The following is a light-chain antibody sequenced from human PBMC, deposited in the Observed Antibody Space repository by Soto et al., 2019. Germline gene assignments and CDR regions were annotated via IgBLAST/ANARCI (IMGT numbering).Light chain of an antibody. J-gene: IGLJ2*01. CDR2: DVS. CDR3: CSYAGSSVYVV. CDR1: SNDIGRSNY. Sequence: QSVLTQPRSVSGSPGQSVTISCTGTSNDIGRSNYVSWYQQHPGKAPKLMIYDVSKRPSGVPDRFSGSKSGSTASLTISGLKAEDEADYHGCSYAGSSVYVVFGGGTQLTVL. V-gene: IGLV2-11*01.